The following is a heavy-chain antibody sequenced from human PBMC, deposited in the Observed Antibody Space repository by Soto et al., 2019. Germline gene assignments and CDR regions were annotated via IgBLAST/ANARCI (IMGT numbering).Heavy chain of an antibody. CDR1: GFTFNKYA. CDR3: ATGLVAGAYVETSAFDL. D-gene: IGHD6-19*01. Sequence: GGSLRLSCAASGFTFNKYAMTWVRQAPGKGLEWVSALGYSGADTYYPDSVRGRFTISRDNSKNTLYLQMNSLRAEDTAVYSCATGLVAGAYVETSAFDLWGQGTLVTVSS. CDR2: LGYSGADT. V-gene: IGHV3-23*01. J-gene: IGHJ4*02.